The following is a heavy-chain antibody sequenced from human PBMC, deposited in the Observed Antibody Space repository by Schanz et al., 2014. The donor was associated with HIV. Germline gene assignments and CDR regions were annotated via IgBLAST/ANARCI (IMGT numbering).Heavy chain of an antibody. CDR2: INPNSGGT. J-gene: IGHJ4*02. Sequence: QVQLVQSGAAVKKPGASVKVSCKASGYPFTASYIHWVRQAPGQGLEWMGWINPNSGGTNYAQKFQGRDTMTRDTSLTTAYMELSRLRSDDTAVYYCARGRSGYCSGGSCPYGRYYFDYWGQGTLVTVSS. CDR3: ARGRSGYCSGGSCPYGRYYFDY. CDR1: GYPFTASY. V-gene: IGHV1-2*02. D-gene: IGHD2-15*01.